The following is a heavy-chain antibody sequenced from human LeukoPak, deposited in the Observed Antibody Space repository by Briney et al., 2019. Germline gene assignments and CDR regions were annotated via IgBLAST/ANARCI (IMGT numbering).Heavy chain of an antibody. CDR2: IYYSGST. J-gene: IGHJ4*02. V-gene: IGHV4-59*01. D-gene: IGHD2-15*01. CDR3: ARVCSAGSCYGLGVIEY. CDR1: GGSINSYY. Sequence: PPETLSLTCSVSGGSINSYYWSWIRQPPGKGLEWIGFIYYSGSTSYNPSLKSRVTISVDTPKNQFSLKLSSLTAADTAVYYCARVCSAGSCYGLGVIEYWGQGTLVTVSS.